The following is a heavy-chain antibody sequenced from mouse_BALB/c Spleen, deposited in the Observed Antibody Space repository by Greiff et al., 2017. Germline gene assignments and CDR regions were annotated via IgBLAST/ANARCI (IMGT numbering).Heavy chain of an antibody. D-gene: IGHD3-1*01. Sequence: EVQVVESGGGLVQPKGSLKLSCAASGFTFNTYAMNWVRQAPGKGLEWVARIRSKSNNYATYYADSVKDRFTISRDDSQSMLYLQMNNLKTEDTAMYYCVGGLTLDYWGQGTTLTVSS. V-gene: IGHV10-1*02. J-gene: IGHJ2*01. CDR2: IRSKSNNYAT. CDR1: GFTFNTYA. CDR3: VGGLTLDY.